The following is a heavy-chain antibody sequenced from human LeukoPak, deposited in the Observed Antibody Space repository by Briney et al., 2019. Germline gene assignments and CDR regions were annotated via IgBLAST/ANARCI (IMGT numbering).Heavy chain of an antibody. CDR1: GGSISSSSYY. Sequence: ESSETLSLTCTVSGGSISSSSYYWGWIRQPPGRGLEWIGEINHSGSTNYNPSLKSRITISVDTSKNQFSLKLISVTAADTAVYYCARLVVGYSSGWYYYYYMDVWGKGTTVTISS. D-gene: IGHD6-19*01. J-gene: IGHJ6*03. CDR3: ARLVVGYSSGWYYYYYMDV. CDR2: INHSGST. V-gene: IGHV4-39*07.